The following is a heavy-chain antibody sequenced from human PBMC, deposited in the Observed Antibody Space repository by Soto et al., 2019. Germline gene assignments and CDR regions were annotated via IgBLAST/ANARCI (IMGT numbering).Heavy chain of an antibody. CDR2: ISYDGSNN. CDR3: ARDSIPAAGTNWADNRFDP. D-gene: IGHD6-13*01. Sequence: QVQLVESGGGVVQPGRSLRLSCAASGFTFSNYAMHWVRQAPGRGLEWVAVISYDGSNNYYADSVKGRFTISRDNSKNTLYLQMNSLRAADTAVYSCARDSIPAAGTNWADNRFDPWGQGTLVTVSS. J-gene: IGHJ5*02. V-gene: IGHV3-30-3*01. CDR1: GFTFSNYA.